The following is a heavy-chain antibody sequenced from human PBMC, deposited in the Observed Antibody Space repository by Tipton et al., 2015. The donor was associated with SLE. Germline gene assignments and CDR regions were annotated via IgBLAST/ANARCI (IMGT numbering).Heavy chain of an antibody. CDR1: GGSISSGNYY. Sequence: TLSLTCTVSGGSISSGNYYWGWIRQPPGKGLEWIGSIFYTGSTTYNPSLKSRLTMSVDTPKNQFSLKLTSVTAADTAVYYCARISVDTTMAQRVDYGMDVWGQGTTVTVSS. J-gene: IGHJ6*02. D-gene: IGHD5-18*01. V-gene: IGHV4-61*01. CDR2: IFYTGST. CDR3: ARISVDTTMAQRVDYGMDV.